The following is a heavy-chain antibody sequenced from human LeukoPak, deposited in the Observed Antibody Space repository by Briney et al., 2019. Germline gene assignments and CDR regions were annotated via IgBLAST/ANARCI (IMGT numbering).Heavy chain of an antibody. CDR3: ARDRGYSYGWSGFDY. Sequence: ASVKVSCKASGYTFTGYYVHWVRQAPGQGLEWMGWINPNSGGTNYAQKFQGWVTKTRDTSISTAYMELSRLRSDDTAVYYCARDRGYSYGWSGFDYWGQGTLVTVSS. CDR2: INPNSGGT. CDR1: GYTFTGYY. V-gene: IGHV1-2*04. D-gene: IGHD5-18*01. J-gene: IGHJ4*02.